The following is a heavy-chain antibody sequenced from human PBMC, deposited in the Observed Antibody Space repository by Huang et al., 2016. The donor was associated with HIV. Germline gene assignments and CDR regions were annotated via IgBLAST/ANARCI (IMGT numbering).Heavy chain of an antibody. V-gene: IGHV3-23*01. CDR2: ITGRGSSS. D-gene: IGHD6-13*01. CDR3: AKADSGAAAGSLVDY. Sequence: EVQLLESGGGLVQPGGSLRLSCAASGFTFSSYAMGWVRQAPGKVLEWCLSITGRGSSSYYADSVKGRFTISRDNSKNTLYLQMNSLRAEDTAIYYCAKADSGAAAGSLVDYWGQGTLVTVSS. J-gene: IGHJ4*02. CDR1: GFTFSSYA.